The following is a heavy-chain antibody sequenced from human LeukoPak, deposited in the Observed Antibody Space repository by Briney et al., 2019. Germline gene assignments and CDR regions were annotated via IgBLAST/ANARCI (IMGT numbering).Heavy chain of an antibody. J-gene: IGHJ2*01. Sequence: ASVKVSCNASGYTFTSYFIHWVRQAPGQGLEWMGIINPSGASTSYAQKFQGRVTMTRDTSTNTVYMELSSLRSEDTAVYYCARGLPRQLRFLDWQNRYFDLWGRGTLVTVSS. V-gene: IGHV1-46*01. CDR2: INPSGAST. CDR1: GYTFTSYF. CDR3: ARGLPRQLRFLDWQNRYFDL. D-gene: IGHD3/OR15-3a*01.